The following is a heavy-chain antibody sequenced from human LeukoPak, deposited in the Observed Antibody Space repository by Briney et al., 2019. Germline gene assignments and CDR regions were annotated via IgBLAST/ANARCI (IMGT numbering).Heavy chain of an antibody. CDR1: GYTFTSYD. CDR3: ARPLYKGTGSTSAFDI. Sequence: ASVKVSCKASGYTFTSYDINWVRQATGQGLEWMGWINPNSGGTNYAQKFQGRVTMTRDTSISTAYMELSRLRSDDTAVYYCARPLYKGTGSTSAFDIWGQGTMVTVSS. V-gene: IGHV1-2*02. CDR2: INPNSGGT. D-gene: IGHD1-7*01. J-gene: IGHJ3*02.